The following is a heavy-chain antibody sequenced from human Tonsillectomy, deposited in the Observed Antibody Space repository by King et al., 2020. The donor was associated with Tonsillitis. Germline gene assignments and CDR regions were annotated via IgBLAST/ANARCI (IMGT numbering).Heavy chain of an antibody. V-gene: IGHV4-30-4*07. CDR3: ARAVGDFWSGYYVFDY. Sequence: LQLQESGPGLVKPSQTLSLTCAVSGGSISSGGYSWSWIRQPPGKGLEWIGYIYYSGSTYYNPPLKSRVTISVDTSKNQFSLKLSSVTAADTAVYYCARAVGDFWSGYYVFDYWGQGTLVTVSS. D-gene: IGHD3-3*01. CDR2: IYYSGST. CDR1: GGSISSGGYS. J-gene: IGHJ4*02.